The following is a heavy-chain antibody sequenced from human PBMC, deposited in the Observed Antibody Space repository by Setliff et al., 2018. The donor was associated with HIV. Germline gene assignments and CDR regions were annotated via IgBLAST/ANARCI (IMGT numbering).Heavy chain of an antibody. D-gene: IGHD6-19*01. J-gene: IGHJ4*02. CDR3: ARGIQWSSAWYGY. CDR1: GYSFTDYP. V-gene: IGHV1-2*02. CDR2: INPNSGGT. Sequence: ASVKVSCKASGYSFTDYPLHWVRQVPGHGLEWMGWINPNSGGTNYVQRFQGRVTMTRDTSISTAYMGLSRLRSDDPAVYFCARGIQWSSAWYGYWGQGTLVTVSS.